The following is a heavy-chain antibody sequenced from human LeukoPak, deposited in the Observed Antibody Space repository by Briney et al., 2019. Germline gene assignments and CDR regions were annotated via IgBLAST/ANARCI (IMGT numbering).Heavy chain of an antibody. J-gene: IGHJ5*02. CDR3: ARENSNVEQQLVPENWFDP. V-gene: IGHV1-69*13. Sequence: GASVKVSCKASGGTFSSYAISWVRQAPGQGLEWMVGIIPIFGTANYAQKFQGRVTITADESTSTAYMELSSLRSEDTAVYYCARENSNVEQQLVPENWFDPWGQGTLVTVSS. D-gene: IGHD6-13*01. CDR2: IIPIFGTA. CDR1: GGTFSSYA.